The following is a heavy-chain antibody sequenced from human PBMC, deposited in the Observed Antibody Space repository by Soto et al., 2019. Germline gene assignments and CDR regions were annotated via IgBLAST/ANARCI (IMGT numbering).Heavy chain of an antibody. J-gene: IGHJ4*02. CDR3: ARHGPLTNNWNQLNC. V-gene: IGHV4-39*01. Sequence: QLQLQESGPGLVKPSETLSLTCTVSGGSISSSPYYWAWIRQPPGKGLQWIGNIYYNGNTFYNPSLGSRVTISIDTSKRQFSLGLSSVTASDTAVYYCARHGPLTNNWNQLNCWGQGTLVTVSS. CDR1: GGSISSSPYY. D-gene: IGHD1-1*01. CDR2: IYYNGNT.